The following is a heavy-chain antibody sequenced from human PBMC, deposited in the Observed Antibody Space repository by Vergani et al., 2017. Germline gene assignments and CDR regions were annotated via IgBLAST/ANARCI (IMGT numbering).Heavy chain of an antibody. CDR1: GFTFSSYS. J-gene: IGHJ4*02. Sequence: EVQLVESGGGLVKRGGSLRLSCAASGFTFSSYSMNWVRQAPGKGLEWVSSISSSSSYIHYSDSLKGRFTISRDNAKSSLYLQLNRVRAEDTAVYYCARDVLPWDGHYFEYWGQGTLVTVSS. V-gene: IGHV3-21*04. D-gene: IGHD1-26*01. CDR2: ISSSSSYI. CDR3: ARDVLPWDGHYFEY.